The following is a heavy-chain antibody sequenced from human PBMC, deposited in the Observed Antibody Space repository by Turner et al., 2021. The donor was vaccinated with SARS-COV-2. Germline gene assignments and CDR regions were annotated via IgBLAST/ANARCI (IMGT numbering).Heavy chain of an antibody. V-gene: IGHV1-18*01. J-gene: IGHJ6*02. Sequence: QVQLVQFGAEVKKPGASVKVSCKASGYTFTSHGIRWVRQAPGQGLAWMVWINTYNGNTNYAQKLQSRVTMTTDTSTSTAYMELRSLRSDDTAVYYCARGLVVGSATTGIAVAGTLEYYYGMDVWGQGTTVTVSS. CDR3: ARGLVVGSATTGIAVAGTLEYYYGMDV. CDR1: GYTFTSHG. D-gene: IGHD6-19*01. CDR2: INTYNGNT.